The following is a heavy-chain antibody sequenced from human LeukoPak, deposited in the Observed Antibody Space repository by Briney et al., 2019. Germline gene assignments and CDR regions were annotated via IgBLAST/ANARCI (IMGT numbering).Heavy chain of an antibody. V-gene: IGHV3-23*01. J-gene: IGHJ4*02. CDR1: GFTFSSYG. CDR3: AKAHRPGIAVAADY. D-gene: IGHD6-19*01. CDR2: ISISGGTT. Sequence: GGSLRLSCVASGFTFSSYGMSWVRQAPGKGLEWLSSISISGGTTFYADSVKGRFTISRDNSKNTLFLHMYSLRADDTAVYSCAKAHRPGIAVAADYWGQGTLVTVSS.